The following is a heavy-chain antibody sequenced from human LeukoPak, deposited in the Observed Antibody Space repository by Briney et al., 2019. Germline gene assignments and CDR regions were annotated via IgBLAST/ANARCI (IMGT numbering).Heavy chain of an antibody. D-gene: IGHD6-19*01. CDR1: GFTFSSYG. Sequence: GGSLRLSCAASGFTFSSYGMHWVRQAPGKGLEWVAVIWYDRSNKYYADSVNGRFTISRDNSKNTLYLQMNSLRAEDTAVYYCAREHSSGWYCLDYWGQGTLVTVSS. J-gene: IGHJ4*02. CDR2: IWYDRSNK. V-gene: IGHV3-33*01. CDR3: AREHSSGWYCLDY.